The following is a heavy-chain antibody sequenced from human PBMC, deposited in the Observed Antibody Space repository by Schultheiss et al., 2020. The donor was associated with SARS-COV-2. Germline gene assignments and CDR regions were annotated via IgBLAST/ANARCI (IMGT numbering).Heavy chain of an antibody. J-gene: IGHJ6*02. Sequence: SETLSLTCTVSGGSISSGGYYWSWIRQPPGKGLEWIGEIYHSGSTNYNPSLKSRVTISVDTSKNQFSLKLSSVTAADTAVYYCARDLRYYGMDVWGQGTTVTVSS. CDR3: ARDLRYYGMDV. CDR2: IYHSGST. V-gene: IGHV4-61*08. CDR1: GGSISSGGYY.